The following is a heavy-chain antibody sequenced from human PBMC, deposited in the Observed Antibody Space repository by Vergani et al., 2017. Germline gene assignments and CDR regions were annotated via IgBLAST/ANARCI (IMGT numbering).Heavy chain of an antibody. V-gene: IGHV3-20*04. CDR1: GCTFDDYG. CDR3: ARDLGYCSSTSCYASGWFDP. J-gene: IGHJ5*02. D-gene: IGHD2-2*03. Sequence: EVQLVESGGGVVRPGGSLRLSCAASGCTFDDYGMSWVRQAPGKGLEWVSGINWNGGSTGYADSVKGRFTISRDNAKNSLYLQMNSLRAEDTALYYCARDLGYCSSTSCYASGWFDPWGQGTLVTVSS. CDR2: INWNGGST.